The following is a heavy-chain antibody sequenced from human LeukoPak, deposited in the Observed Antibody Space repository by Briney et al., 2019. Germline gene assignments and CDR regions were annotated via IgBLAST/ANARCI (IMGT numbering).Heavy chain of an antibody. Sequence: ASEKVSCKASGGTFSSYAISWVRQAPGQGLEWVGRIIPILGIANYAQKFQGRVTITPDKSTSTAYMELSSLRSEDTGVYYCARDRGNGDSAEYFQHRGQGTLVTVSS. V-gene: IGHV1-69*04. CDR1: GGTFSSYA. D-gene: IGHD4-17*01. CDR2: IIPILGIA. J-gene: IGHJ1*01. CDR3: ARDRGNGDSAEYFQH.